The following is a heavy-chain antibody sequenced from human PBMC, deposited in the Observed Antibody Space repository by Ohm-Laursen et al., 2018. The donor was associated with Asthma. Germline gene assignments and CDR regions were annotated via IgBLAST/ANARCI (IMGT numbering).Heavy chain of an antibody. CDR1: GGTFSSYA. V-gene: IGHV1-69*01. Sequence: GSSVKVSCKASGGTFSSYAISWVRQAPGQGLEWMGGIIPIFGTANYAQKFQGRVTITADDSTSTVYMELSSLRSEDTAVYYCDRKAGPCISRTCYSLDFWGQGTLVTVSS. CDR2: IIPIFGTA. J-gene: IGHJ4*02. CDR3: DRKAGPCISRTCYSLDF. D-gene: IGHD2-2*01.